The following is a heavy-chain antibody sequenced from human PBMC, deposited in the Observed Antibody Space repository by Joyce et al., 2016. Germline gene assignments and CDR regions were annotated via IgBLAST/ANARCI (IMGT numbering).Heavy chain of an antibody. Sequence: EAQLVESGGGFIRPGGSLRLSCAASGFTVSNKYMRWIRQAPGKGREWVSVIYTTGDTDYTGSVKGRFTISRDNSKNTLYLQMNNLRAEDTAVYYCASDFGPRMFKGALDIWGPGTMVTVSS. CDR2: IYTTGDT. CDR3: ASDFGPRMFKGALDI. V-gene: IGHV3-53*01. J-gene: IGHJ3*02. D-gene: IGHD3-10*01. CDR1: GFTVSNKY.